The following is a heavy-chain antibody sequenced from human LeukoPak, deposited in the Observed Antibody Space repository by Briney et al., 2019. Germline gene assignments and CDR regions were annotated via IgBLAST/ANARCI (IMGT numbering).Heavy chain of an antibody. CDR2: INHNGNVN. CDR1: GFTMRNHW. Sequence: PGGSLRLSCAASGFTMRNHWMSWVRQAPGKGLEWVASINHNGNVNYYVDSVKGRFTISRDNAKNSLYLQMSNLGAEDTAVYFCARGGGLDVWGQGATVTVSS. V-gene: IGHV3-7*03. J-gene: IGHJ6*02. D-gene: IGHD3-16*01. CDR3: ARGGGLDV.